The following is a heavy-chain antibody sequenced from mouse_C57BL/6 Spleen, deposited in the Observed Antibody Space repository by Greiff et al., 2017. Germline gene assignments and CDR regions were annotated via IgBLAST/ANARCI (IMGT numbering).Heavy chain of an antibody. CDR1: GYTFTDYN. CDR3: ARGGSSPAWFAY. V-gene: IGHV1-18*01. CDR2: INPNNGGT. J-gene: IGHJ3*01. Sequence: VQLKESGPELVKPGASVKIPCKASGYTFTDYNMDWVKQSHGKSLEWIGDINPNNGGTIYNQKFKGKATLTVDKSSSTAYMALRSLTSEDTAVYYCARGGSSPAWFAYWGQGTLVTVSA. D-gene: IGHD1-1*01.